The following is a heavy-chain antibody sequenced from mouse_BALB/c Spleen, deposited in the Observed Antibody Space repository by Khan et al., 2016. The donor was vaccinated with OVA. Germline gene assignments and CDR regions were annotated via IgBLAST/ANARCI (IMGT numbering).Heavy chain of an antibody. CDR2: VSTGGHYT. Sequence: EVELVESGGDIVKPGGSLKLSCAASGFTFSTYGMSWVRQTPDKRLEWVATVSTGGHYTYYTDTVKGRFTISRDNAKNTLYLQMSSLRSEDTAMFYCTSLAYYYDSEVFGYWGQGTLVTVSA. CDR3: TSLAYYYDSEVFGY. J-gene: IGHJ3*02. CDR1: GFTFSTYG. D-gene: IGHD1-1*01. V-gene: IGHV5-6*01.